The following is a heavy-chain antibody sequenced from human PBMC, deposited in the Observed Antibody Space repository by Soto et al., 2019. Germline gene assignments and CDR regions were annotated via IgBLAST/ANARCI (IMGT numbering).Heavy chain of an antibody. Sequence: QVQLQESGPGLVKPSDTLSLTCAVSGYSISSSNWWGWIRQPPGKGLEWIGYIYYSGTTYYNPSPKEPVPHAGDPAQDQVPLKLTFVKGVDTAGYFRARREDQGPNDHWGQGTLVTVSS. V-gene: IGHV4-28*01. D-gene: IGHD1-26*01. CDR3: ARREDQGPNDH. CDR2: IYYSGTT. CDR1: GYSISSSNW. J-gene: IGHJ4*02.